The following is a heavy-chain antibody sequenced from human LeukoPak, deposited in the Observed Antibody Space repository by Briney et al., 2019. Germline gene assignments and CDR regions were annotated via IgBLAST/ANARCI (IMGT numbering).Heavy chain of an antibody. D-gene: IGHD6-13*01. CDR3: ARTIRGY. CDR1: GFTFSNYW. CDR2: IKDDGSEK. V-gene: IGHV3-7*01. Sequence: GGSLRLSCAAFGFTFSNYWMSWVRQAPGKGLEWVANIKDDGSEKYYVDSVKGRFTISRDNAKNSLYLQMNSLRAEDTAMYYCARTIRGYWGQGTLVTVSS. J-gene: IGHJ4*02.